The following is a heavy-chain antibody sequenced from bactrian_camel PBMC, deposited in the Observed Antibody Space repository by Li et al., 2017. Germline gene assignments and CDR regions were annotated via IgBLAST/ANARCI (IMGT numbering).Heavy chain of an antibody. CDR2: ISRGGTT. Sequence: VQLVESGGGLVQPGGSLRLSCALSGFTFSTYYITWVRQAPGKGLEWVSSISRGGTTYYADSVKGRFTISQDKAKNTVYLQMNSPEPEDTAMYYCAAGQGVGWCLDVIRVGAEADFDYWGHGTQVTVS. D-gene: IGHD5*01. J-gene: IGHJ6*01. CDR3: AAGQGVGWCLDVIRVGAEADFDY. CDR1: GFTFSTYY. V-gene: IGHV3S40*01.